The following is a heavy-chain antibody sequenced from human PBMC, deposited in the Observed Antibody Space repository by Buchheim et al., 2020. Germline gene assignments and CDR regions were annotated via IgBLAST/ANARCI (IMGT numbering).Heavy chain of an antibody. V-gene: IGHV3-7*01. J-gene: IGHJ4*02. CDR2: INQDGTEK. CDR1: GFTFSNYW. Sequence: EVQLVESGGGLVQPGGSLRLSCAASGFTFSNYWMTWVRQAPGKGLEWLANINQDGTEKNYVDSLMGRFTISSDNARNSLYLQMNSLRVEDTAVYYCVRDQGASGDYWGQGTL. D-gene: IGHD1-26*01. CDR3: VRDQGASGDY.